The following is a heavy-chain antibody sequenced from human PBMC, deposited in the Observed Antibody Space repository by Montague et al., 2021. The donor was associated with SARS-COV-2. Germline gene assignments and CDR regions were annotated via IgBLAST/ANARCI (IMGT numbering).Heavy chain of an antibody. J-gene: IGHJ5*02. D-gene: IGHD5-12*01. CDR1: GFNFGNYW. Sequence: SLRLSCAASGFNFGNYWMTWVRQAPWEGLEWVANIKQDGSEKYYEDSVKGRFTISRDNAKNSAYLQMNSLRVEDAAVYYCAGSNSGLDSGDLWGQGTLVTVSS. CDR2: IKQDGSEK. V-gene: IGHV3-7*01. CDR3: AGSNSGLDSGDL.